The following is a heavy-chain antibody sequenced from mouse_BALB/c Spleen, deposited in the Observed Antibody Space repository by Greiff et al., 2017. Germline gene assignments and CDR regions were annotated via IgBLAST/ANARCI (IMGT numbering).Heavy chain of an antibody. J-gene: IGHJ3*01. D-gene: IGHD2-4*01. CDR1: GFSLTSYG. CDR3: ARGSTMIAWFAY. CDR2: IWAGGST. V-gene: IGHV2-9*02. Sequence: VQGVESGPGLVAPSQSLSITCTVSGFSLTSYGVHWVRQPPGKGLEWLGVIWAGGSTNYNSALMSRLSISKDNSKSQVFLKMNSLQTDDTAMYYCARGSTMIAWFAYWGQGTLVTVSA.